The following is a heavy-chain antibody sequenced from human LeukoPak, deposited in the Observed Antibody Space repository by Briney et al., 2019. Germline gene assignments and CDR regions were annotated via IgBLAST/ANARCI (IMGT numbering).Heavy chain of an antibody. CDR1: GFTFSSFW. V-gene: IGHV3-74*01. Sequence: GGSLRLSCAASGFTFSSFWMHWVRQAPGKGLVWVSLINSDGSNTIYADSVKGRFTISRDNAKNTLYLQMNSLSAEDTAVYYCARGVTGGGDYWGQGTLVTVSS. CDR3: ARGVTGGGDY. D-gene: IGHD1-14*01. CDR2: INSDGSNT. J-gene: IGHJ4*02.